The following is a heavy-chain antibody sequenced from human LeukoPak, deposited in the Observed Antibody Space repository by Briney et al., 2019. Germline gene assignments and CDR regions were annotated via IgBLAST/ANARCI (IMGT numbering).Heavy chain of an antibody. Sequence: GGSLRLSCAASGFTFSSYAMHWVRQAPGKGLEWVAVISYDGSNKYYADSVKGRFTISRDNSKNTLYLQMNSLRAEDTAVYFCARHRTTSPLSTSPFDYWGQGTLVTVSS. J-gene: IGHJ4*02. D-gene: IGHD2-2*01. V-gene: IGHV3-30*14. CDR2: ISYDGSNK. CDR1: GFTFSSYA. CDR3: ARHRTTSPLSTSPFDY.